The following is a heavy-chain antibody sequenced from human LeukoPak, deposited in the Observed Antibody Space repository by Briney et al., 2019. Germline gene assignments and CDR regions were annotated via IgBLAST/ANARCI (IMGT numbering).Heavy chain of an antibody. J-gene: IGHJ4*02. CDR3: ARGGDIVVVPAAMGIDN. Sequence: GGSLRLSCAASGFTFSSYWMHWVRQALGKGLVWVSRINSDGSSTSYADSVKGRFTISRDNAKNTLYLQMNSLRAEVPAVYYCARGGDIVVVPAAMGIDNTGQGTLVTVSS. CDR2: INSDGSST. D-gene: IGHD2-2*01. V-gene: IGHV3-74*01. CDR1: GFTFSSYW.